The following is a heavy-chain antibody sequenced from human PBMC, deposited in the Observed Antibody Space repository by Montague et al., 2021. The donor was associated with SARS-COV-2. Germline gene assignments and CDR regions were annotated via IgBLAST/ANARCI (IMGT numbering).Heavy chain of an antibody. CDR1: GGSFSGYY. CDR2: INQSGRT. J-gene: IGHJ4*02. D-gene: IGHD3-10*01. Sequence: SETLSLTCAVYGGSFSGYYWSWIRQPPEKGLEWIGEINQSGRTNNSPSLKSRVIISVDMSKNQFSLKLSSVTTADTAVYYCARRGSSVWGVTVSAELDYWGQGILVIVSS. CDR3: ARRGSSVWGVTVSAELDY. V-gene: IGHV4-34*01.